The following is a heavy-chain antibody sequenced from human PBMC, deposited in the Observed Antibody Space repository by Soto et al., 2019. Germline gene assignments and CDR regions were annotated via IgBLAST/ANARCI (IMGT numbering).Heavy chain of an antibody. CDR3: AKDASSGWYEYFDY. Sequence: HPWWCLTLSFAASGFTFSSYAMSWVRQAPGKGLEWVSAISGSGGSTYYADSVKGRFTISRDNSKNTLYLQMNSLRAEDTAVYYCAKDASSGWYEYFDYWGQGTLVTVSS. J-gene: IGHJ4*02. CDR1: GFTFSSYA. CDR2: ISGSGGST. D-gene: IGHD6-19*01. V-gene: IGHV3-23*01.